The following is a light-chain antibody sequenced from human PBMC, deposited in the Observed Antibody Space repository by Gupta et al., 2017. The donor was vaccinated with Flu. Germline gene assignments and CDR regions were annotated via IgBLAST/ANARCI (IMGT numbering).Light chain of an antibody. CDR3: LQDGGSSST. CDR2: GAS. V-gene: IGKV3-20*01. J-gene: IGKJ1*01. CDR1: QSVSSSY. Sequence: EIVLTQSPGTLSLSPGQRAPLSCRASQSVSSSYLAWYQQKPGQAPRLLIYGASSRATGMPDRLSGSGSGTDFTLTISRLDPEDFAVYYCLQDGGSSSTFGQGTKVEIK.